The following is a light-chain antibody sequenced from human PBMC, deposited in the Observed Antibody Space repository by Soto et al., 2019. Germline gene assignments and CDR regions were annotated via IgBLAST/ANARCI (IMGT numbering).Light chain of an antibody. J-gene: IGKJ5*01. CDR3: QQRNNWPPIT. CDR1: QSVRRY. Sequence: EIVLTQSPATLSLSPGERATLSCRASQSVRRYLAWYQQKPGQAPRLLLYDASTRATGIPARFSGSGSETDFTLTITSLEPEDFAVYYCQQRNNWPPITFGQGTRLEI. V-gene: IGKV3-11*01. CDR2: DAS.